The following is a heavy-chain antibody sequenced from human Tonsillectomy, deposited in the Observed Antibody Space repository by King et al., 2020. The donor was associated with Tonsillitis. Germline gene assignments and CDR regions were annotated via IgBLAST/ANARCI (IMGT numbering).Heavy chain of an antibody. V-gene: IGHV1-46*04. J-gene: IGHJ5*02. D-gene: IGHD6-19*01. CDR3: ARDHSITVAGIMSWWFDP. Sequence: VQLVQSGAEMKKPGASVKVSCTASGYTFTRHWVHWVRQAPGQGLEWMGIINPNDGTTMYAQELQDRVTITGDTSTSTVYMELTSLRFEDTAIYYCARDHSITVAGIMSWWFDPWGQGSLVTVSS. CDR1: GYTFTRHW. CDR2: INPNDGTT.